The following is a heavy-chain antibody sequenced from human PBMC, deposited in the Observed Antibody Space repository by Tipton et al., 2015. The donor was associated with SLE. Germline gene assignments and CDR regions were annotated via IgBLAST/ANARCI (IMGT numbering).Heavy chain of an antibody. CDR1: GGSISSYY. Sequence: TLSLTCTVSGGSISSYYWSWIRQPPGKGREWIGYIYYSGSTNYNPSLKSRVTISVDTSKNQFSLKLSSVTAADTAVYYCARSQQLSYMDVWGKGTTVTVSS. V-gene: IGHV4-59*01. CDR2: IYYSGST. CDR3: ARSQQLSYMDV. D-gene: IGHD6-13*01. J-gene: IGHJ6*03.